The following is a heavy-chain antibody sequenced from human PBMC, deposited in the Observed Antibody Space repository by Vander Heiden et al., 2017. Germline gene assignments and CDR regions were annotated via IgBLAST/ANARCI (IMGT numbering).Heavy chain of an antibody. D-gene: IGHD5-12*01. CDR2: ISTSSSII. J-gene: IGHJ6*02. V-gene: IGHV3-48*02. CDR1: GFTFSSYS. Sequence: EVQLVESGGGLVQPGGSLRLSCAASGFTFSSYSLNWVRQAPGKGLEWISYISTSSSIIYYADSVKGRFTISRDNAKNSLYLQMNSLIDEDTAVYYCARGTYSGYDYGSHYGMDVWGQGTTVTVSS. CDR3: ARGTYSGYDYGSHYGMDV.